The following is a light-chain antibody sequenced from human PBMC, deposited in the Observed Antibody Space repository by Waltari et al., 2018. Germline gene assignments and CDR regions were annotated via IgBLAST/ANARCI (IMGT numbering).Light chain of an antibody. Sequence: EIVLTQSPGTLSLSPGERVTLSCRASQSLSSDYLAWYQQKPGQAPRLLIYGASTRDTGIPDRFSGSGSGTDFTLTISRLEPEDFAVYCCQQYGTSPPTFGQGTKLEIE. CDR2: GAS. J-gene: IGKJ2*01. V-gene: IGKV3-20*01. CDR1: QSLSSDY. CDR3: QQYGTSPPT.